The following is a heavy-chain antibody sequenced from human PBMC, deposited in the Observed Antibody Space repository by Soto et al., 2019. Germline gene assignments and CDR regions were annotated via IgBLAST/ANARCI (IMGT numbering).Heavy chain of an antibody. Sequence: QVQLQQWGAGLLKPSETLSLTCAVYGGSFSGYYWSWIRQPPGKGLEWSGEINHSGSTNYNPSLKSRVAISVDTSKNQFSLKLSSVTAADTAVYYCARGRRLGYCSSTSCYLDYWGQGTLVTVSS. CDR2: INHSGST. J-gene: IGHJ4*02. CDR1: GGSFSGYY. V-gene: IGHV4-34*01. D-gene: IGHD2-2*01. CDR3: ARGRRLGYCSSTSCYLDY.